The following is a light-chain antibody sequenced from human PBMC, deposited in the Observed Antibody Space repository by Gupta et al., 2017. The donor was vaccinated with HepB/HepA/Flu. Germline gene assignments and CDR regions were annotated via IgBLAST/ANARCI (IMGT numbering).Light chain of an antibody. J-gene: IGLJ2*01. CDR2: DND. Sequence: VSAAPGQKVTISCSGSNSNIGYNSVSWSQHLPGTAPKLLIYDNDERPSGIPDRFSGSKSGTSATLGITGLQTGDEADYYCGTWDTSLRGVVFGGGTKLTVL. CDR3: GTWDTSLRGVV. CDR1: NSNIGYNS. V-gene: IGLV1-51*01.